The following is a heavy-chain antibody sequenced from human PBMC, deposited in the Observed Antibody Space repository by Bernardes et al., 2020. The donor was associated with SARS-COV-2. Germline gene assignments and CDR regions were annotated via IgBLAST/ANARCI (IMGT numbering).Heavy chain of an antibody. CDR2: ISSSSSTL. V-gene: IGHV3-48*01. CDR3: ASLNHDFWSGYYVAYYYGMDV. D-gene: IGHD3-3*01. Sequence: GGSLRLSCAASGFTFSSYSMNWVRQAPGTGLEWVSYISSSSSTLYYADSVKGRFTISRDNAKNSLYLQMNSLRAEDTAVYYCASLNHDFWSGYYVAYYYGMDVWGQGTTVTVSS. CDR1: GFTFSSYS. J-gene: IGHJ6*02.